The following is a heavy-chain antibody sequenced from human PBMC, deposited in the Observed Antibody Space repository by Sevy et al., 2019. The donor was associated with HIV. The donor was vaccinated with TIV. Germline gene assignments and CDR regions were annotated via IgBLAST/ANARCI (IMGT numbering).Heavy chain of an antibody. CDR2: INHSGST. CDR1: GGSFRGYY. V-gene: IGHV4-34*01. D-gene: IGHD6-6*01. J-gene: IGHJ4*02. Sequence: SETLSLTCAVYGGSFRGYYWSWIRQPPGKGLEWIGEINHSGSTNYNPSLKSRVTISVDTSKNQFSLKLSSVTAADTAVYYCARSAGYSSSSPAYWGQGTLVTVSS. CDR3: ARSAGYSSSSPAY.